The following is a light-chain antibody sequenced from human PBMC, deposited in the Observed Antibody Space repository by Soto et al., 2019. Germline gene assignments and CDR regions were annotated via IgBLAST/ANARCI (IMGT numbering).Light chain of an antibody. Sequence: EIVLPQSPAPLSVSPGERATLSCRASQSVTSNLAWYQQKPGQSPRLLIYGTSTRATGVPARFSGGGSGTEFTLTINSLQSEDFAVYFCHQYNFWPTFGQGTKVDIK. CDR3: HQYNFWPT. CDR2: GTS. CDR1: QSVTSN. J-gene: IGKJ1*01. V-gene: IGKV3-15*01.